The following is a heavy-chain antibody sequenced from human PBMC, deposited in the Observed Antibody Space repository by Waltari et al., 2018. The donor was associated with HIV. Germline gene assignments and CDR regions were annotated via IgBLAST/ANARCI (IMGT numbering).Heavy chain of an antibody. D-gene: IGHD1-1*01. CDR3: TTPPTTDY. CDR1: GFSFSNTW. CDR2: IRRKVDGETT. Sequence: EVQLVESGGGLVKPGESLRLSCVGSGFSFSNTWMSWVRQAPGKGLDWVGHIRRKVDGETTDYATSVKGRFTISRDDSKKTVYLQMNSLRTEDTAVYYCTTPPTTDYWGQGTLVIVSS. V-gene: IGHV3-15*01. J-gene: IGHJ4*02.